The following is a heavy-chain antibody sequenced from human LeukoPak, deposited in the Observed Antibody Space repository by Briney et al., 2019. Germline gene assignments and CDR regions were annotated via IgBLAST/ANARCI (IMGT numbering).Heavy chain of an antibody. V-gene: IGHV1-18*01. CDR1: GYTFTSYG. CDR3: ARDRDDSSGYYYKLMGY. CDR2: ISAYNGNT. D-gene: IGHD3-22*01. Sequence: ASVKVSCKASGYTFTSYGISWVRQAPGQGLEWMGWISAYNGNTNHAQKLQGRVTMTTDTSTSTAYMELRSLRSDDTAVYYCARDRDDSSGYYYKLMGYWGQGTLVTVSS. J-gene: IGHJ4*02.